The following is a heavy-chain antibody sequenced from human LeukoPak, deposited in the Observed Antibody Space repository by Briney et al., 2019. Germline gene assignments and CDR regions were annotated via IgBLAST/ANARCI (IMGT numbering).Heavy chain of an antibody. D-gene: IGHD6-13*01. CDR2: IYYSGST. Sequence: PSETLSLTCTVSGGSISSGGYYWSWIRQHPGKGLEWIGYIYYSGSTYYNPSLKSRVTISVDTSKNQFSLKLSSVTAADTAVYYCARYGIAAALNWFDPWGQGTLVTVSS. CDR3: ARYGIAAALNWFDP. V-gene: IGHV4-31*03. CDR1: GGSISSGGYY. J-gene: IGHJ5*02.